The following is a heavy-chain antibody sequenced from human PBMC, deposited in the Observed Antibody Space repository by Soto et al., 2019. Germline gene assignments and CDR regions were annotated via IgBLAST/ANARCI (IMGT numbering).Heavy chain of an antibody. Sequence: SETLSLTRAVYGSSFSGYNWLCLRKLPRKELEGLGENNQRESTDYKPCLKRRATMSVDKCKNQFSLKLSSVAGADTAVYYWARGIGGCNCFDPWGQGTLVT. CDR1: GSSFSGYN. J-gene: IGHJ5*02. D-gene: IGHD2-15*01. CDR2: NNQREST. V-gene: IGHV4-34*01. CDR3: ARGIGGCNCFDP.